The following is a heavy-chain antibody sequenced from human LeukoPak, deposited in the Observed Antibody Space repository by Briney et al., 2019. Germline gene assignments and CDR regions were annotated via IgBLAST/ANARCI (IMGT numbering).Heavy chain of an antibody. CDR2: IYTSGST. D-gene: IGHD3-16*02. CDR1: GGSISSYY. J-gene: IGHJ4*02. CDR3: ARGRGGITFGGVIVTFDY. Sequence: SETLSLTCTVSGGSISSYYWNWIRQPAGKGLEWIGRIYTSGSTNYNPSLKSRATMSVDTSKNQFSLKLSSVTAADTAVYYCARGRGGITFGGVIVTFDYWGQGTLVTVSS. V-gene: IGHV4-4*07.